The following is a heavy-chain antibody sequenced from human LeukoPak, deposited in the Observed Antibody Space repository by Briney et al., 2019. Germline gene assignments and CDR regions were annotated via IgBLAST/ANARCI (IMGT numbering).Heavy chain of an antibody. J-gene: IGHJ4*02. Sequence: ASVKVSCKASGYTFTSYGISWVRQAPGQGLEWMGWISAYNGNTNYAQKLQGRVTITRNTSINTAYMELSSLRSDDTAVYYCASAHGYSVWGQGTLVTVSS. V-gene: IGHV1-18*01. CDR1: GYTFTSYG. CDR3: ASAHGYSV. D-gene: IGHD6-13*01. CDR2: ISAYNGNT.